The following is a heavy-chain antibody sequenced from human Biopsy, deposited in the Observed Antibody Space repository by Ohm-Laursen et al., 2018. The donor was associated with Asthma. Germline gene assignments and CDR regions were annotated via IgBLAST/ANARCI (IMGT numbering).Heavy chain of an antibody. CDR2: ISYDGNHK. D-gene: IGHD5-12*01. CDR1: GFMFRSFG. J-gene: IGHJ4*02. Sequence: SLRLSCAASGFMFRSFGMHWVRQAPGKGLEWVAVISYDGNHKFYEDSVKGRFTISRDNSKNTLYLQVNSLRTEDTAVYYCAKRRRYSGHDNDYWGQGTLVIVSS. CDR3: AKRRRYSGHDNDY. V-gene: IGHV3-30*18.